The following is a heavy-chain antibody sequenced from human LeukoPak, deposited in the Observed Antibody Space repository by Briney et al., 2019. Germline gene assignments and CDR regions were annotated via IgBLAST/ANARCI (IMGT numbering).Heavy chain of an antibody. CDR1: GYTFDDYA. V-gene: IGHV3-9*01. CDR2: ISWNSGSI. J-gene: IGHJ4*02. D-gene: IGHD5-18*01. Sequence: GGSLRLSCEASGYTFDDYAMHWVRQAPGKGLEWVSGISWNSGSIGYADSVKGRFSISRDNGKNSLYLQMDSLTTEDTALYYCAKGHTYGLGESYLDFWGQGALVSVSS. CDR3: AKGHTYGLGESYLDF.